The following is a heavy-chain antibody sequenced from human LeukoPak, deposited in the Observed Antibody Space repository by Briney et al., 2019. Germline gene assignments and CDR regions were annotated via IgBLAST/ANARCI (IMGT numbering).Heavy chain of an antibody. J-gene: IGHJ5*02. D-gene: IGHD6-19*01. V-gene: IGHV3-7*03. Sequence: GGSLRLSCAASGFTFSSYWMSWVRQAPGKGLEWVANIKQDGSEKYYVDSVKGRFTISRDNAKNSLYLQMNSLRAEDTAVYYCARAGWIVAGTGFDPWGQGTLVTVSS. CDR3: ARAGWIVAGTGFDP. CDR1: GFTFSSYW. CDR2: IKQDGSEK.